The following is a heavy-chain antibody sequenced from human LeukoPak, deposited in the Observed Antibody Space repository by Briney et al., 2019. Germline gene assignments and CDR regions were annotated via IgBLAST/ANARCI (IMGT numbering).Heavy chain of an antibody. CDR1: GFTFSNYW. V-gene: IGHV3-74*01. Sequence: PGGSLRLSCAASGFTFSNYWMHWVRQVPGKGLVWVSRINSDGRTTRYADSVKGRFTISRDNSKNTLYLQMNSLRAEDTAVYYCAKGYHYESSGYFDYWGQGTLVTVSS. J-gene: IGHJ4*02. CDR2: INSDGRTT. D-gene: IGHD3-22*01. CDR3: AKGYHYESSGYFDY.